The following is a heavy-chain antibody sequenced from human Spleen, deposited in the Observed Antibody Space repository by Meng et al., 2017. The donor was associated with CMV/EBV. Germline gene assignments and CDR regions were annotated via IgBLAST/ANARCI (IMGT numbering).Heavy chain of an antibody. CDR2: IYYSGST. J-gene: IGHJ2*01. CDR3: ASATTGPIPYWYFDL. V-gene: IGHV4-31*03. CDR1: GGSLSSRSYY. Sequence: SETLSLTCTVSGGSLSSRSYYWAWIRQHPGKGLEWIGYIYYSGSTYYNTSLKSRVTISVDTSKNQFSLKLTSVTAADTAVYYCASATTGPIPYWYFDLWGRGTLVTVSS. D-gene: IGHD4-17*01.